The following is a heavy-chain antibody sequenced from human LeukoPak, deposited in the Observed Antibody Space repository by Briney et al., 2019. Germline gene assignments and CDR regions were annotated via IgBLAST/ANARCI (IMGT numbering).Heavy chain of an antibody. V-gene: IGHV3-30-3*01. CDR2: ISYDGSNK. CDR1: GFTFSSYA. CDR3: AREYSSSSSDYFDY. J-gene: IGHJ4*02. Sequence: SGRSLRLSCAASGFTFSSYAMHWVRQAPGKGLEWVAVISYDGSNKYYADSVKGRFTISRDNSKNTLYLQMNSLRAEDTAVYYCAREYSSSSSDYFDYWGQGTLVTVSS. D-gene: IGHD6-6*01.